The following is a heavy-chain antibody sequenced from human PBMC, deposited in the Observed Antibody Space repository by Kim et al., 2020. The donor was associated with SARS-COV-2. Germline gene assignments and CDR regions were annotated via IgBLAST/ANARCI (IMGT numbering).Heavy chain of an antibody. CDR3: ATDCAGSISCYDAYAT. J-gene: IGHJ3*02. Sequence: GGSLRLSCAASGVTFSDAWMTWVRQAPGKGLEWIGRIKRKIDGETTEYAAPVKGRFTISRDDSKNILWLQMNSLKTEDTAMYYCATDCAGSISCYDAYATWGQGTTVIVSS. V-gene: IGHV3-15*05. CDR2: IKRKIDGETT. D-gene: IGHD2-2*01. CDR1: GVTFSDAW.